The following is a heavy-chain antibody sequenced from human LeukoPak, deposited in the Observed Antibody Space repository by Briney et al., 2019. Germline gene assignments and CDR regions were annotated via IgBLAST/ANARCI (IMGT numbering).Heavy chain of an antibody. J-gene: IGHJ4*02. Sequence: GGSLRLPCAASGFTFSSYAMSWVRQAPGKGLEWVSAISGSGGSTYYADSVKGRFTISRDNSKNTLYLQMNSLRAEDTAVYYCAKAQGATRPKKNFDYWGQGTLVTVSS. CDR1: GFTFSSYA. CDR3: AKAQGATRPKKNFDY. V-gene: IGHV3-23*01. CDR2: ISGSGGST. D-gene: IGHD2-15*01.